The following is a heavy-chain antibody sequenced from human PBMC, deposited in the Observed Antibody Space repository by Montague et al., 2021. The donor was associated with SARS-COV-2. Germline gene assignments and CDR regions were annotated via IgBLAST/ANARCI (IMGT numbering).Heavy chain of an antibody. CDR1: GGSTNNYY. J-gene: IGHJ5*02. CDR2: IHASGIS. D-gene: IGHD3-22*01. Sequence: SETLSLTCTVSGGSTNNYYWSWIRQPAGKGLEWIGRIHASGISTYNPSLGTRVTMSVDTSKNQFSLKLSSVTAADTAVYYCARGRFYYDSGELGSWGQGTLGTGSS. CDR3: ARGRFYYDSGELGS. V-gene: IGHV4-4*07.